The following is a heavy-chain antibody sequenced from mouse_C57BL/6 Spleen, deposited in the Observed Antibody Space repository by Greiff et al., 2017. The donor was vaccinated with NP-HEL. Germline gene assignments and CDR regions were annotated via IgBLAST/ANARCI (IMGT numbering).Heavy chain of an antibody. Sequence: DVMLVESEGGLVQPGSSMKLSCTASGFTFSDYYMAWVRQVPEKGLEWVANINYDGSSTYYLDSLKSRFIISRDNAKNILYLQMSSLKSEDTATYYCARAPSHYDYDSLTYWGQGTLVTVSA. D-gene: IGHD2-4*01. CDR2: INYDGSST. V-gene: IGHV5-16*01. J-gene: IGHJ3*01. CDR1: GFTFSDYY. CDR3: ARAPSHYDYDSLTY.